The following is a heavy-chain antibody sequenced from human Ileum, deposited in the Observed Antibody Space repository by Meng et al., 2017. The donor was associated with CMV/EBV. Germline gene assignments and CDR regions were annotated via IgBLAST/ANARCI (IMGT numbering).Heavy chain of an antibody. D-gene: IGHD4-11*01. J-gene: IGHJ4*02. CDR2: VRNDGSTQ. CDR3: AKDRDSLGLDY. V-gene: IGHV3-33*06. Sequence: LSCAGSGFTFSRYGMHWVRQAPGKGLGWVAVVRNDGSTQSYADSVKGRFTISRDNSNNMMYLHMNILTAEDTALYYCAKDRDSLGLDYWGQGTLVTVSS. CDR1: GFTFSRYG.